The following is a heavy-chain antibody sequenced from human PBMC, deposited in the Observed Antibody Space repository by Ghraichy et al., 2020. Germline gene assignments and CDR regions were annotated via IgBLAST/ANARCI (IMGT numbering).Heavy chain of an antibody. CDR2: IYYSGST. D-gene: IGHD2-15*01. CDR3: AKDLAPSRLPGYCSGGSCYPPQGY. CDR1: GGSISSSSYY. J-gene: IGHJ4*02. Sequence: SETLSLTCTVSGGSISSSSYYWGWIRQPPGKGLEWIGSIYYSGSTYYNPSLKSRVTISVDTSKNQFSLKLSSVTAADTAVYYCAKDLAPSRLPGYCSGGSCYPPQGYWGQGTLVTVSS. V-gene: IGHV4-39*02.